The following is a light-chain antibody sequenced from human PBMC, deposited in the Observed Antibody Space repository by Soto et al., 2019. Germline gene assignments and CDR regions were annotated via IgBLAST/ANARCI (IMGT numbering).Light chain of an antibody. CDR3: TTFTDTGTFYV. CDR2: EGS. Sequence: SVLTQPASVSGSPGQSITISCTGTSSDVGSYNFVSWYQQHPGKAPKLMIYEGSKRPSGVSNRFSGSKSGNTASLTISGLQSDAYVNNKWTTFTDTGTFYVVLTVTKVAGL. J-gene: IGLJ1*01. CDR1: SSDVGSYNF. V-gene: IGLV2-23*01.